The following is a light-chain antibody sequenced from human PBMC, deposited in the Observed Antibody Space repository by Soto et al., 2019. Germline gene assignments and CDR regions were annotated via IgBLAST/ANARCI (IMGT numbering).Light chain of an antibody. J-gene: IGKJ2*01. CDR2: GAS. CDR3: QHYGSSAYT. Sequence: EIVLTQSPGTLSLSPGERATLSCRASQSGRSNYLAWYQQKPGQAPRLLIYGASSRATGIPDRFSGSGSGTDFTLTISRLEPEDFAVYYCQHYGSSAYTFGQGTTLEIK. CDR1: QSGRSNY. V-gene: IGKV3-20*01.